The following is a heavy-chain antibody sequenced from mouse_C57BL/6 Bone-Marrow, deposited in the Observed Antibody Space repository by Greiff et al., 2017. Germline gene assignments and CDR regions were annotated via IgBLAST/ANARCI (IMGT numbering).Heavy chain of an antibody. CDR2: IDPSDSYT. J-gene: IGHJ3*01. CDR1: GYTFTSYW. Sequence: QVQLQQPGAELVRPGTSVKLSCKASGYTFTSYWMHWVKQRPGQGLEWIGVIDPSDSYTNYNQKFKGKATLTVDTSSSTAYMQLSSLTSEDSAVYYCAREEGNYYGSSPWFAYWGQGTLVTVSA. D-gene: IGHD1-1*01. V-gene: IGHV1-59*01. CDR3: AREEGNYYGSSPWFAY.